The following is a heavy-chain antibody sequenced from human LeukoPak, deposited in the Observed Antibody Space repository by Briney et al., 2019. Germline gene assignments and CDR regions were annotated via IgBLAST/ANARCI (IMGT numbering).Heavy chain of an antibody. CDR1: GGTFSSYA. Sequence: GASVKVSCKASGGTFSSYAISWVRQAPGQGLEWMGGIIPIFGTANYAQKFQGRVTITADESMSTAYMELSSLRSEDTAVYYCARLPNYDFSLYYMDVWGKGTTVTVSS. CDR3: ARLPNYDFSLYYMDV. V-gene: IGHV1-69*13. J-gene: IGHJ6*03. CDR2: IIPIFGTA. D-gene: IGHD3-3*01.